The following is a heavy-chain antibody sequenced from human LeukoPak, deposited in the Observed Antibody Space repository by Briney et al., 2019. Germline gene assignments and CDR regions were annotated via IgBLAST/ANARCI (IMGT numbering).Heavy chain of an antibody. J-gene: IGHJ4*02. V-gene: IGHV4-59*01. D-gene: IGHD2-2*01. CDR2: IYYSGST. CDR1: GGSISSYY. Sequence: SETLSPTCTVSGGSISSYYWSWIRQPPGKGLEWIGYIYYSGSTNYNPSLKSRATISVDTSKNQFSLKLSSVTAADTAVYYCAREDCSSTSCYCLNWGQGTLVTVSS. CDR3: AREDCSSTSCYCLN.